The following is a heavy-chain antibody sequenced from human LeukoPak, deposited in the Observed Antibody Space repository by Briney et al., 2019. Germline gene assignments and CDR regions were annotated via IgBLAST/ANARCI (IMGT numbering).Heavy chain of an antibody. CDR3: AKDAGWFGELLHRLLDY. CDR1: GFTFSSYG. V-gene: IGHV3-30*02. Sequence: PGGSLRLSCAASGFTFSSYGMHWVRQAPGKGLQWVAFIRYDGSNKYYADSVKGRFTISRDNSKNTLFLQMNSLRAEDTAVYYCAKDAGWFGELLHRLLDYWGQGTLVTISS. CDR2: IRYDGSNK. D-gene: IGHD3-10*01. J-gene: IGHJ4*02.